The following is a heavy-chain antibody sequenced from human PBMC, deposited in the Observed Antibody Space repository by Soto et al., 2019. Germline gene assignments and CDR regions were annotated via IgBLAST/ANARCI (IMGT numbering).Heavy chain of an antibody. CDR2: ISYTGST. V-gene: IGHV4-31*03. J-gene: IGHJ4*02. D-gene: IGHD2-15*01. CDR1: GGSISSGRYY. Sequence: QVQLQESGPGLVKPSQTLSLICTVSGGSISSGRYYWSWIRQHPGKGLEWIGYISYTGSTYYNPSLKSRVTISVDTSKNQFSLKLSSVTAADTAVYYCAMVGPAATHNDYWGQGTLVTVSS. CDR3: AMVGPAATHNDY.